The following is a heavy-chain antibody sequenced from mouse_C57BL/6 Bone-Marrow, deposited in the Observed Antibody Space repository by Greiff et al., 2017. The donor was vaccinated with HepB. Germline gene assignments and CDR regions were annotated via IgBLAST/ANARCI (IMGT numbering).Heavy chain of an antibody. CDR1: GFTFSDFY. CDR2: SRNKANDYTT. V-gene: IGHV7-1*01. J-gene: IGHJ3*01. CDR3: ARDETWTFAY. Sequence: EVKLVESGGGLVQSGRSLRLSCATSGFTFSDFYMEWVRQAPGKGLEWIAASRNKANDYTTEYSASVKGRFIVSRDTSQSILYLQMNALRAEDTAIDYCARDETWTFAYWGQGTLVTVSA.